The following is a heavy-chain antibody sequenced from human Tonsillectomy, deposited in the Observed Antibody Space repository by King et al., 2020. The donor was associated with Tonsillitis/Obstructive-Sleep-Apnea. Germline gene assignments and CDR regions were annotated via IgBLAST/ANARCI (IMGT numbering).Heavy chain of an antibody. CDR2: IKEDGSEK. CDR1: GFTFSSFW. J-gene: IGHJ3*02. D-gene: IGHD3-22*01. V-gene: IGHV3-7*03. CDR3: ARXLXXYDSXGYRAFXI. Sequence: VQLVESGGGLVQPGGSLRLSCAASGFTFSSFWMSWVRQAPGKGLEWVANIKEDGSEKYYVDSVKGRFTISRDNAKNSLYLQMNSLRAEDTAVYYCARXLXXYDSXGYRAFXIWGQXTMVTVS.